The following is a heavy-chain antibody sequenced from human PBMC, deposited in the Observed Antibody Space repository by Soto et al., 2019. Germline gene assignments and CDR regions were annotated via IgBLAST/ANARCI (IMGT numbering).Heavy chain of an antibody. D-gene: IGHD1-26*01. CDR3: ARDSGSYVNYFDY. CDR1: GGTFSSYA. V-gene: IGHV1-69*01. J-gene: IGHJ4*02. CDR2: IIPIFGTA. Sequence: QVQLVQSGAELKKPGSSVKVSCKASGGTFSSYAISWVRQAPGQGLEWMGGIIPIFGTANYAQKFQGRVTITADESTSTAYMELSSLSSDDTDVDYCARDSGSYVNYFDYWGQGTMVTVSS.